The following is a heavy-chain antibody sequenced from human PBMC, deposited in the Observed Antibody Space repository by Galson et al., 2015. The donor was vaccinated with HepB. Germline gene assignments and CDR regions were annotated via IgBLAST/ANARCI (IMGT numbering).Heavy chain of an antibody. J-gene: IGHJ6*03. CDR3: AREDCSSTSCYYMDV. CDR1: GGSISSYY. D-gene: IGHD2-2*01. CDR2: IYYSGST. V-gene: IGHV4-59*01. Sequence: LSLTCTVSGGSISSYYWSWIRQPPGKGLEWIGYIYYSGSTNYNPSPKSRVTISVDTSKNQFSLKLSSVTAADTAVYYCAREDCSSTSCYYMDVWGKGTTVTVSS.